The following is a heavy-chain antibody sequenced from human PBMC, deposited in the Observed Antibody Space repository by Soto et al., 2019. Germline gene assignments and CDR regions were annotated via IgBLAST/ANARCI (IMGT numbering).Heavy chain of an antibody. CDR3: ARGRDYYDSSGYGPGFDY. J-gene: IGHJ4*02. V-gene: IGHV4-31*03. CDR1: GGSISSGGYY. D-gene: IGHD3-22*01. CDR2: IYYSGNT. Sequence: QVQLQESGPGLVKPSQTLSLTCTVSGGSISSGGYYWSWIRQHPGKGLEWIGYIYYSGNTYYNPSIKSRVTISVDTSKNQFSLKLSSVTAADTAVYYCARGRDYYDSSGYGPGFDYWGQGTLVTVSS.